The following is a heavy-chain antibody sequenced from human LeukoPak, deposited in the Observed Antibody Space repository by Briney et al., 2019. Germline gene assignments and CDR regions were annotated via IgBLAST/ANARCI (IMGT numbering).Heavy chain of an antibody. J-gene: IGHJ4*02. CDR3: AKAVVRPPRLRWPYSDY. V-gene: IGHV3-23*01. D-gene: IGHD4-23*01. Sequence: SVKGRFTVSRDNSKNTLYLQMNSLRAEDTAVYYCAKAVVRPPRLRWPYSDYWGQGTLVTVSS.